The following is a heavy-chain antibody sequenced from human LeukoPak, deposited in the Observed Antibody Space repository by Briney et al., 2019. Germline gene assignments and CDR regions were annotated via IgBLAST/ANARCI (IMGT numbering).Heavy chain of an antibody. V-gene: IGHV3-23*01. CDR1: GFTFSSYA. CDR3: ATYYDFWSGAVYYFDY. Sequence: PGGSLILYCAASGFTFSSYAMTCFRQAPGNVLDLFSPISGSGGSTYYADSVKGRFTISRDNSKNTLYLQMNSLRAEDTAVYYCATYYDFWSGAVYYFDYWGQGTLVTVSS. CDR2: ISGSGGST. J-gene: IGHJ4*02. D-gene: IGHD3-3*01.